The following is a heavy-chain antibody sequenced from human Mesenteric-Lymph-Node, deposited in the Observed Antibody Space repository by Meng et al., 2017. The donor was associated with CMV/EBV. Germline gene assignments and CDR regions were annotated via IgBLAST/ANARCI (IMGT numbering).Heavy chain of an antibody. CDR1: GFTFSSYA. Sequence: GESLKISCAASGFTFSSYAMSWVRQAPGKGLEWVSAISGSGGSTYYADSVKGRFTISRDNAKNSLYLQMNSLRAEDTALYYCAKDMDFDSSGLYRADYWGQGTLVTVSS. CDR3: AKDMDFDSSGLYRADY. V-gene: IGHV3-23*01. CDR2: ISGSGGST. J-gene: IGHJ4*02. D-gene: IGHD3-22*01.